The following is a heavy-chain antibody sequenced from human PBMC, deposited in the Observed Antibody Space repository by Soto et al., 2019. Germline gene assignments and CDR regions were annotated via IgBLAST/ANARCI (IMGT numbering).Heavy chain of an antibody. CDR1: GGSFSGYY. CDR3: ARGCSSTSCSNNWFDP. D-gene: IGHD2-2*01. V-gene: IGHV4-34*01. Sequence: SETLSLTCAVYGGSFSGYYWTWIRQPPGKGLEWIGEINHSGSTNYNPSLKSRVTISVDTSKNQFSLKLSSVTAADTAVYYCARGCSSTSCSNNWFDPWGQGTLVTVSS. CDR2: INHSGST. J-gene: IGHJ5*02.